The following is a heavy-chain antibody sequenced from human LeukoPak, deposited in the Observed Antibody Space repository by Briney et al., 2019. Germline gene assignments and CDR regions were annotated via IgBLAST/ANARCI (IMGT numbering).Heavy chain of an antibody. Sequence: GGSLRLSCAASGFTFSSYSMNWVRQAPGKGLEWVSFISSSSSYIYYADSVKGRFTISRDNAKNSLYLQMNSLRAEDTAVYYCARDYDILTGYYYYGMDVWGQGTTVTVSS. V-gene: IGHV3-21*01. J-gene: IGHJ6*02. D-gene: IGHD3-9*01. CDR1: GFTFSSYS. CDR3: ARDYDILTGYYYYGMDV. CDR2: ISSSSSYI.